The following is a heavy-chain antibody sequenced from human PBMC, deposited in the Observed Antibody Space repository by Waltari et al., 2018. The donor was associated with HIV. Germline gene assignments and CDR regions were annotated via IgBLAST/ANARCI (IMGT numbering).Heavy chain of an antibody. V-gene: IGHV4-39*01. CDR2: IYYSGCT. J-gene: IGHJ6*02. Sequence: QLQLQESGPGLVKPSETLSLTCTVSGGSISSSSYYWGWIRQPPGKGLEWIGSIYYSGCTDYNPSLKSRVTIAVDTSKNQFSLKLSSVTAADTAVYYCARHSRAMVKLEEASHPYVWGQGTTVTVSS. CDR3: ARHSRAMVKLEEASHPYV. CDR1: GGSISSSSYY. D-gene: IGHD5-18*01.